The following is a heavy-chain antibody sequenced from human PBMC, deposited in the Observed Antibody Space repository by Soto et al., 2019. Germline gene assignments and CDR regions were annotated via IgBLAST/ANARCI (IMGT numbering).Heavy chain of an antibody. Sequence: EVRLVESGGGLVEPGGSLRLSCAASGFNFINAWMHWVRQAPGKGLEWVGRIKSKADGETTDYAAPVKGRFIISRDDSKNTLYLQINSLKMEDTAVYYCSALGVWGQGTTVTVSS. D-gene: IGHD1-26*01. CDR1: GFNFINAW. CDR2: IKSKADGETT. V-gene: IGHV3-15*07. J-gene: IGHJ6*02. CDR3: SALGV.